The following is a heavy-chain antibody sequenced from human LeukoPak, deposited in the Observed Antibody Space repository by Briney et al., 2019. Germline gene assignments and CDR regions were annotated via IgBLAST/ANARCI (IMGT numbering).Heavy chain of an antibody. J-gene: IGHJ4*02. Sequence: GGTLRLSCAASGFTFSSYSMNWVRQAPGKGLEWVSSISSSSSYIHYADSVKGRFTISRDNAKNSLYLQMNSLRAEDTAVYYCARGNYGSGSYDFDYWGQGTLVTVSS. CDR2: ISSSSSYI. CDR1: GFTFSSYS. V-gene: IGHV3-21*01. CDR3: ARGNYGSGSYDFDY. D-gene: IGHD3-10*01.